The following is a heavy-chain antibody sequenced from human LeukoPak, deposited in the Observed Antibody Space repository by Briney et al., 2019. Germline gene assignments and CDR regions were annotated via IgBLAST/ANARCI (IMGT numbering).Heavy chain of an antibody. D-gene: IGHD4-17*01. CDR3: ASEDYGDYTSRGGIDF. CDR2: ISDSGSTF. CDR1: GFTFSDYY. Sequence: PGGSLRLSCAASGFTFSDYYMSWIRQAPGKGLEWVSYISDSGSTFYYADSVKGRFTISRDNAKNSLYLQMNSLRAEDTAVYYCASEDYGDYTSRGGIDFWGQGTLVTVSS. J-gene: IGHJ4*02. V-gene: IGHV3-11*04.